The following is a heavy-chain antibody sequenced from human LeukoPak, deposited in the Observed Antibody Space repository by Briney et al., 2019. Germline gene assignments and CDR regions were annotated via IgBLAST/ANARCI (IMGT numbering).Heavy chain of an antibody. CDR3: AKATYYYDSSGYSGIFDY. CDR2: IRYDGSNK. D-gene: IGHD3-22*01. CDR1: GFTFSSYG. V-gene: IGHV3-30*02. Sequence: GGSLGLSCAASGFTFSSYGMHWVRQAPGKGLEWVAFIRYDGSNKYYADSVKGRFTISRDNSKNTLYLQMNSLRAEDTAVYYCAKATYYYDSSGYSGIFDYWGQGTLVTVSS. J-gene: IGHJ4*02.